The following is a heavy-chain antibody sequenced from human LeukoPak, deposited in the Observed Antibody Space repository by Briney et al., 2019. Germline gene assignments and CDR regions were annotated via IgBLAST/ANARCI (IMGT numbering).Heavy chain of an antibody. CDR3: AILTGRTTGFDY. J-gene: IGHJ4*02. Sequence: PSETLSLTCTVSGGSISSSSYYWGWIRQSPGKGLEWIGSIYYSGSTYYNPSLKSRVTISVDTSKNQFSLKLSSVTAADTAVYYCAILTGRTTGFDYWGQGTLVTVSS. CDR1: GGSISSSSYY. CDR2: IYYSGST. V-gene: IGHV4-39*01. D-gene: IGHD2-2*01.